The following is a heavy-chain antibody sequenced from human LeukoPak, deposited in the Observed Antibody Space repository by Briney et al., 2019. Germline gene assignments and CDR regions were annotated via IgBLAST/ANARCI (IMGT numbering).Heavy chain of an antibody. D-gene: IGHD6-19*01. Sequence: SETLSLTCTVSGGSISSSSYYWGWIRQPPGKGLEWIGSIYYSGSTYYNPSLKSRLTISVDTSKNQFSLKLSSVTAADTAVYYCARWDSSGLSGAFDIWGQGTMVTVS. V-gene: IGHV4-39*01. CDR1: GGSISSSSYY. J-gene: IGHJ3*02. CDR2: IYYSGST. CDR3: ARWDSSGLSGAFDI.